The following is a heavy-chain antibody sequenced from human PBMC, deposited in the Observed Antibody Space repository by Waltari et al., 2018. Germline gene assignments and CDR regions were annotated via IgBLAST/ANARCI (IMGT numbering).Heavy chain of an antibody. CDR3: ANIDAAMGTVFDY. J-gene: IGHJ4*02. V-gene: IGHV3-30-3*01. CDR1: GFSFTSHT. Sequence: QVQLVESGGGVVQPGRSLRLSCSASGFSFTSHTMHWIRQAPGKGLEWVAHISYDGSTKYYADSVKGRFTISRDNSKDMLYLQMNSLRAEDTALYYCANIDAAMGTVFDYWGQGTLVTVSS. D-gene: IGHD5-18*01. CDR2: ISYDGSTK.